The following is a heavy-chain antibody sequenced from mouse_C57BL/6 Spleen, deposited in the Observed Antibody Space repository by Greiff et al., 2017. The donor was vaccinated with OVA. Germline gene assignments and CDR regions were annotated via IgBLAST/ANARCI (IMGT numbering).Heavy chain of an antibody. Sequence: DVKLVESGGGLVKPGGSLKLSCAASGFTFSDYGMHWVRQAPEKGLEWVAYISSGSSTIYYADTVKGRFTISRDNAKNTLFLQMTSLRSDDTAMYYCARNYYAFDYWGQGTTLTVSS. V-gene: IGHV5-17*01. J-gene: IGHJ2*01. CDR3: ARNYYAFDY. D-gene: IGHD1-1*01. CDR1: GFTFSDYG. CDR2: ISSGSSTI.